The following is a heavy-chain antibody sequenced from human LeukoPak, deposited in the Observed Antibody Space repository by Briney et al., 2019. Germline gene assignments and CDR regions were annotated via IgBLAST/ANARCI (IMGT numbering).Heavy chain of an antibody. D-gene: IGHD6-13*01. Sequence: SVKVSCKASGGTFSSYAISWVRQAPGQGLEWMGGIIPIFGTANYAQKFQGRVTITADESTSTAYMELSSLRSEDTAVYYCAREAIAAADVDYWGQGTLVTVSS. V-gene: IGHV1-69*13. CDR1: GGTFSSYA. J-gene: IGHJ4*02. CDR3: AREAIAAADVDY. CDR2: IIPIFGTA.